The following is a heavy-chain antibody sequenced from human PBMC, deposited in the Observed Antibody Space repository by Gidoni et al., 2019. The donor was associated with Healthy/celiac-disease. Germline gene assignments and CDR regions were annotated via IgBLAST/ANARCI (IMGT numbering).Heavy chain of an antibody. V-gene: IGHV3-23*01. CDR3: AKDVHGGNPKYYYYYGMDV. J-gene: IGHJ6*02. Sequence: EVQLLESGGGLVQPGGSLRLSCAASGFTFSSYAMSWVRQAPGKGLEWVSAISGSGGSTYYADSVKGRFTISRDNSKNTLYLQMNSLRAEDTAVYYCAKDVHGGNPKYYYYYGMDVWGQGTTVTVSS. CDR2: ISGSGGST. CDR1: GFTFSSYA. D-gene: IGHD2-15*01.